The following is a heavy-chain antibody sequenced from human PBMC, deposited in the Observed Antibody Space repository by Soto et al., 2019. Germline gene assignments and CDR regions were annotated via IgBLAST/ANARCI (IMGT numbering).Heavy chain of an antibody. D-gene: IGHD3-10*01. CDR1: GYTFTGYY. V-gene: IGHV1-2*02. CDR2: INPNSGGT. J-gene: IGHJ4*02. CDR3: ARGGEMAFHYFDY. Sequence: SVKVSCTASGYTFTGYYMHWVRQAPGRGLEWMGWINPNSGGTNYAEKFQGRVTMTRDTSISKAYMELSRLRSDDTAVYYCARGGEMAFHYFDYWGQGTPVTVYS.